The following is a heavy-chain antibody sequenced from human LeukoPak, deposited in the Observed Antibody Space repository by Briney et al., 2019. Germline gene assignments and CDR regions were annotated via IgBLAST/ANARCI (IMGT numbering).Heavy chain of an antibody. V-gene: IGHV3-74*01. CDR1: GFTFSSYW. D-gene: IGHD1-26*01. CDR2: INSDGSST. Sequence: GGSLRLSCAASGFTFSSYWMHWVRQAPGKGLVWVSRINSDGSSTSYADSVKGRFTVSRDNAKNTLYLQMNSLRAEDTAVYYCARATGGYYSLGYWGQGTLVTVSS. J-gene: IGHJ4*02. CDR3: ARATGGYYSLGY.